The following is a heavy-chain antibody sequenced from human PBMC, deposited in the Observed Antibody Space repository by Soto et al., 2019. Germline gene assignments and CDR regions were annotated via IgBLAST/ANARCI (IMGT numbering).Heavy chain of an antibody. V-gene: IGHV3-15*01. Sequence: EVQLLESGGGLVQPGGSLRLSCAASGFTFSDAWMTWVRQAPGKGLEWVGLIKSKPDGGTTDLAAPVQGRFTISRDDSENTVSLQMNSLRVEDTALYYCVRTACVINNCSYRGVRWGQGTLVTV. CDR1: GFTFSDAW. CDR2: IKSKPDGGTT. J-gene: IGHJ4*02. D-gene: IGHD1-20*01. CDR3: VRTACVINNCSYRGVR.